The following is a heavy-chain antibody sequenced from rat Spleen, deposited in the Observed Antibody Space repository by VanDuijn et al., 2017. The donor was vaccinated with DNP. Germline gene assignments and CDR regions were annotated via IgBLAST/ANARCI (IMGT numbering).Heavy chain of an antibody. Sequence: EVQLQESGPGLVKPSQSLSLTCSVTGYSITSNYRWSWIRKFPGDKLEWMVFINSAGNTNYNPSLKSRISISRDTSKNQFFLQVDSVTPEDTATYYCARQNIVRDWFFDFWGPGTMVTVSS. CDR1: GYSITSNYR. J-gene: IGHJ1*01. CDR3: ARQNIVRDWFFDF. V-gene: IGHV3-3*01. CDR2: INSAGNT. D-gene: IGHD4-3*01.